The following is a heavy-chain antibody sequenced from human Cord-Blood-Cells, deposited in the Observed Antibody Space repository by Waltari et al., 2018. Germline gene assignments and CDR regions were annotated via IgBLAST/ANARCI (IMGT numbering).Heavy chain of an antibody. D-gene: IGHD6-19*01. CDR1: GYTFTSYG. CDR3: ARDTVIAVAEPNYYYYYMDV. CDR2: ISAYNGNT. J-gene: IGHJ6*03. Sequence: QVQLVQSGAEVKKPGASVKDSCKASGYTFTSYGISWVRQAPGQALEWMGWISAYNGNTNYAQKLQGRVTMTTDTSTSTAYMELRSLRSDDTAVYYCARDTVIAVAEPNYYYYYMDVWGKGTTVTVSS. V-gene: IGHV1-18*04.